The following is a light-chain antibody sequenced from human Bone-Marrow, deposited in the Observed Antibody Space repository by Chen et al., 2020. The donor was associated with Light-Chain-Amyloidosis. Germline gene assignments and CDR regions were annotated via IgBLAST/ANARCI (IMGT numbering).Light chain of an antibody. Sequence: QSALPQPATVSGSPGQSITISCTATTGNINGYNYVSWYQHHPGRAPQLILYEVSIRPSGVSNRFSGSKSGNTASLTISGLQADDEADYYCNSYSNSNSPYVFGTGTTVTVL. CDR1: TGNINGYNY. V-gene: IGLV2-14*01. CDR2: EVS. J-gene: IGLJ1*01. CDR3: NSYSNSNSPYV.